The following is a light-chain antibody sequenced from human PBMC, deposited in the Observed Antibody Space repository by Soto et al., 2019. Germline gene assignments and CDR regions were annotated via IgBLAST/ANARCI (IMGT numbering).Light chain of an antibody. CDR2: STS. CDR1: QSISTS. CDR3: QQSHSSPFT. Sequence: DIPMTQSPSSLSASLGDRVTLTCRASQSISTSLNWYQQRPGKAPKLLIYSTSSLRSGVPSRFSGSGSGTDFTLTITSLQPEDFAIYYCQQSHSSPFTFGPGTKVDVK. J-gene: IGKJ3*01. V-gene: IGKV1-39*01.